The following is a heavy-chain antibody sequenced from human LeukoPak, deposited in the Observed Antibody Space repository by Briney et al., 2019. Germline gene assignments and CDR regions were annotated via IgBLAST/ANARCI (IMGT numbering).Heavy chain of an antibody. CDR1: GGSISSSSYY. CDR2: IYYSGST. CDR3: ARHRIVVVVAALYYFDY. V-gene: IGHV4-39*01. D-gene: IGHD2-15*01. Sequence: SETLSLTCTVSGGSISSSSYYWGWLRQPPGKGLEWIASIYYSGSTYYNPSLKSRVTISVDTSKNQFSLKLSSVTAADTAVYYCARHRIVVVVAALYYFDYWGQGTLVTVSS. J-gene: IGHJ4*02.